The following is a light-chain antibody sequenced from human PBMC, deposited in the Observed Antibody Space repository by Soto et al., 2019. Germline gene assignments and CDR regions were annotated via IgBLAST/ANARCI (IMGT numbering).Light chain of an antibody. Sequence: DIQMTQSPSSLPASVGDRVTIICRASQGIRNDLGWYQQNPGKAPTRLIYAASSLDGGVPSRFNGRGSGTEFTLTISALQAEDFATYYCLQDYTYPYTVGRGTKVEIK. CDR3: LQDYTYPYT. V-gene: IGKV1-17*01. CDR1: QGIRND. J-gene: IGKJ2*01. CDR2: AAS.